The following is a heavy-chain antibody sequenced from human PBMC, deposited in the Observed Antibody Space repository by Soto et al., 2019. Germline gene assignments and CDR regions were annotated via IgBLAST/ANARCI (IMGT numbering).Heavy chain of an antibody. J-gene: IGHJ6*02. CDR1: GFTVSSFG. CDR2: LSSNGIGT. CDR3: VKDMGQAAVGIRYPYGLDV. Sequence: GGSLRLSCSVSGFTVSSFGMHWVRQAPGKGLEHVSTLSSNGIGTYYADSVKGRFTFSRDTSKNTLYLQMSSLRTEDTAVYYCVKDMGQAAVGIRYPYGLDVWGLGTTVTVSS. D-gene: IGHD6-13*01. V-gene: IGHV3-64D*06.